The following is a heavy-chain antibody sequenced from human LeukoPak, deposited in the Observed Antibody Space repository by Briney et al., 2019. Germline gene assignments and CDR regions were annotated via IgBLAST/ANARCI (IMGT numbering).Heavy chain of an antibody. CDR2: IWYDGSNK. CDR1: GFTFSSYG. D-gene: IGHD3-22*01. CDR3: SKDRSGYADY. Sequence: PVGSLRLSCAASGFTFSSYGMHWVRQAPGKGLEWVAVIWYDGSNKYYADSVKGRFTISRDNSKNKLYLQMNSLRAEEPAGYYCSKDRSGYADYWGQGTLVTVSS. V-gene: IGHV3-33*06. J-gene: IGHJ4*02.